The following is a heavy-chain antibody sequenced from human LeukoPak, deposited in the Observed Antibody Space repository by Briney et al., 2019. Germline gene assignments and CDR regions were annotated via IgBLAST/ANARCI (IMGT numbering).Heavy chain of an antibody. J-gene: IGHJ3*02. D-gene: IGHD1-1*01. V-gene: IGHV1-2*02. Sequence: ASVKVSCKASEYTFTGYYMHWVRQAPGQGLEWMGWINPNSGGTNYAQKFQGRVTMTRDLSTSTVYMELSSLRSEDTAVYYCARDGAPGGAFDIWGQGTMVTVSS. CDR2: INPNSGGT. CDR1: EYTFTGYY. CDR3: ARDGAPGGAFDI.